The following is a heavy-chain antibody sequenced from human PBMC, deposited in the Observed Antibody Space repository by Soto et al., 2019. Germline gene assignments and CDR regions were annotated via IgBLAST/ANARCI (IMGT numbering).Heavy chain of an antibody. CDR2: ISYDGSNK. CDR3: SRDQNVVAQVNDY. V-gene: IGHV3-30-3*01. D-gene: IGHD3-22*01. Sequence: PGGSLRLSCAASGFTFSSYAMHWVRQAPGKGLEWVAVISYDGSNKYYADSVKGRFTISRDNSKNTLYLQMNSLRAEDTAVYYCSRDQNVVAQVNDYWGQGTLVLGSS. J-gene: IGHJ4*02. CDR1: GFTFSSYA.